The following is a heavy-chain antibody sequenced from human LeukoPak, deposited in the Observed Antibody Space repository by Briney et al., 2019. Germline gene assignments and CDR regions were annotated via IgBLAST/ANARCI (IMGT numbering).Heavy chain of an antibody. Sequence: SETLSLTCTVSGGSISSSSYYWGWIRQPPGKGLEWIGSIYYSGSTYYNPSLKSRVTISVDTSKNQFSLKLSSVTAADTAVYYCATIGGPAGGDYWGQGTLVTVSS. J-gene: IGHJ4*02. V-gene: IGHV4-39*01. D-gene: IGHD3-10*01. CDR3: ATIGGPAGGDY. CDR1: GGSISSSSYY. CDR2: IYYSGST.